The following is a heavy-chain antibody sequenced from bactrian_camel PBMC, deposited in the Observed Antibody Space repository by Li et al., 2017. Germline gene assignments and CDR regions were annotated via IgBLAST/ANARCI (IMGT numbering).Heavy chain of an antibody. CDR2: IYTNGGDA. Sequence: HVQLVESGGSAVPIGGSLTLSCPSVYIVETTSCAGWFHQAPGMGREGVAQIYTNGGDAYVAGSVRGRFTIDRLDAENRVDLQMNTLKPEDTAMYYCAARKY. CDR1: VYIVETT. V-gene: IGHV3S6*01. D-gene: IGHD1*01.